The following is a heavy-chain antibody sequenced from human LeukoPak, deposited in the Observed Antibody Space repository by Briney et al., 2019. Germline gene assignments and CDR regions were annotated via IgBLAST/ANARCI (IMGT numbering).Heavy chain of an antibody. V-gene: IGHV1-2*02. CDR2: INPNSGGT. D-gene: IGHD3-3*01. CDR3: ARVGITIFGVVGGYFDY. Sequence: ASVKVSCKASGYTFTGYYMHWVRQAPGQRLEWMGWINPNSGGTNYAQKFQGRVTMTRDTSISTAYMELSRLRSDDTAVYYCARVGITIFGVVGGYFDYWGQGTLVTVSS. CDR1: GYTFTGYY. J-gene: IGHJ4*02.